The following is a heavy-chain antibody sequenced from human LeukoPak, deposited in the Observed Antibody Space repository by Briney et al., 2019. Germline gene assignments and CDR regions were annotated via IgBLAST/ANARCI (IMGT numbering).Heavy chain of an antibody. Sequence: GGSLRLSCAASGFTFSNYGIHWVRQAPGRGLEWVAVISYDGSNKYYADSVKGRFTISRDNSKNTLYVQMSSLRVEDTAVYYCAKEGNYGFDYWGQGTLVTVSS. CDR1: GFTFSNYG. D-gene: IGHD1-7*01. J-gene: IGHJ4*02. CDR3: AKEGNYGFDY. CDR2: ISYDGSNK. V-gene: IGHV3-30*18.